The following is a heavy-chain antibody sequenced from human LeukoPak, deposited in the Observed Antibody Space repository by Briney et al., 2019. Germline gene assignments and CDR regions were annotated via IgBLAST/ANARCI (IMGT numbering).Heavy chain of an antibody. CDR3: AKPARTDAFDI. CDR1: GFTFDDYG. J-gene: IGHJ3*02. CDR2: INWNGGST. D-gene: IGHD1-14*01. V-gene: IGHV3-20*04. Sequence: GGSLRLSCAASGFTFDDYGMSWVRQAPGNGLEWASGINWNGGSTGYADSVKGRFTISRDNSKNTLYLQMNSLRAEDTAVYYCAKPARTDAFDIWGQGTMVTVSS.